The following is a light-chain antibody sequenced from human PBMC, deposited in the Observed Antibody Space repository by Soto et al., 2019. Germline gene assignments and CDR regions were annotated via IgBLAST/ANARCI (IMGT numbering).Light chain of an antibody. CDR3: QTYDSWPL. J-gene: IGKJ5*01. CDR2: GAS. CDR1: QSVGIN. V-gene: IGKV3-15*01. Sequence: IVMTQSPASLSGSPGEGATLSFRASQSVGINLAWYQQKPCQAPSVVVYGASTRATGIPARFSGSGSGTEFTLTISGLQSEDFAVYYCQTYDSWPLFGQGTRLEI.